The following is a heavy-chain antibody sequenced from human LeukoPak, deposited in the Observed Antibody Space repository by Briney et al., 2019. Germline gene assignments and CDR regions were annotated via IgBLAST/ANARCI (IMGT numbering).Heavy chain of an antibody. CDR2: ISGSGGST. Sequence: GGSLRLSYAASGFTFSSYAMSWVRQAPGKGLEWVSAISGSGGSTYYADSVKGRFTISRDNSKNTLYLQMNSLRAEDTAVYYCAKDQLYYYDSSGYQRYFDYWGQGTLVTVSS. CDR3: AKDQLYYYDSSGYQRYFDY. CDR1: GFTFSSYA. V-gene: IGHV3-23*01. J-gene: IGHJ4*02. D-gene: IGHD3-22*01.